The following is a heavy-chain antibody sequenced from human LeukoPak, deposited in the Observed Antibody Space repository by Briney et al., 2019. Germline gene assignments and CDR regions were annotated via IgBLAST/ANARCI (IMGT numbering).Heavy chain of an antibody. Sequence: SSQTLSLTCTVSGGSISSGGYYWSWIRQHPGKGLEWIGYIYYSGSTYYNPSLKSRVTISVDTPKNQFSLKLSSVTAADTAVYYCASSLVPNTVTTYPMLYYWGQGTLVTVSS. CDR3: ASSLVPNTVTTYPMLYY. CDR1: GGSISSGGYY. CDR2: IYYSGST. D-gene: IGHD4-17*01. V-gene: IGHV4-31*03. J-gene: IGHJ4*02.